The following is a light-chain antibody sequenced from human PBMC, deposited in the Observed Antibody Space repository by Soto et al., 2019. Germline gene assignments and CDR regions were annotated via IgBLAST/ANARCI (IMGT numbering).Light chain of an antibody. CDR3: LQYASPLYT. Sequence: EVVLTQSPGTLSLSPGERATLSCRASQSLRSSFLAWYQKKPGQAPRLLLYGASNRATGIPDRFSGSGSGTDFTRTISRLEPEDCAVDFCLQYASPLYTFGQGTKLEIK. V-gene: IGKV3-20*01. J-gene: IGKJ2*01. CDR2: GAS. CDR1: QSLRSSF.